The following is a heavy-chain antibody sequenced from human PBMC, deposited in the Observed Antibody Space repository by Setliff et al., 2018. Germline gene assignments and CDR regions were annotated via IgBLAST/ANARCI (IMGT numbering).Heavy chain of an antibody. CDR1: GASINSGHY. D-gene: IGHD3-3*01. Sequence: SENLSLTCAVSGASINSGHYWGWIRQPPGKGLEWIATIYHRGRKYYNPSLQSRVSVSLDTSKNHFSLRLTSMTAADTAVYYCAAPGRDDLDSPFEPFDIWGQGTMVTVSS. V-gene: IGHV4-38-2*01. CDR2: IYHRGRK. CDR3: AAPGRDDLDSPFEPFDI. J-gene: IGHJ3*02.